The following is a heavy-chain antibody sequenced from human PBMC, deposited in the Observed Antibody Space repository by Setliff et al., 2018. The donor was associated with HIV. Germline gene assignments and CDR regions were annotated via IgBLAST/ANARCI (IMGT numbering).Heavy chain of an antibody. D-gene: IGHD3-3*01. J-gene: IGHJ4*02. CDR3: ARGGLRQWNGF. V-gene: IGHV4-39*01. CDR2: IYYSGST. Sequence: SETLSLTCTVSGGSISNNRYYWSWIRQPPGKGLEWIGSIYYSGSTYYNPSLKSRVTISVDASKNQFSLKLSSVTAADAAVYYCARGGLRQWNGFWGQGTLVTVSS. CDR1: GGSISNNRYY.